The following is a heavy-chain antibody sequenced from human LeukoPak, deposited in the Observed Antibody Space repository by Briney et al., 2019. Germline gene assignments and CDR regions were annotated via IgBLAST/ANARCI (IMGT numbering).Heavy chain of an antibody. Sequence: GESLKISCKGSGYSFTSYWIGWVRQLPGKGLEWMGIIYPGDSDTRYSPSFQGQVTISADNSISTAYLQWSSLKASDTAMYYCASLHRGYGEGNYFDYWGQGTLVTVSS. CDR3: ASLHRGYGEGNYFDY. V-gene: IGHV5-51*01. CDR1: GYSFTSYW. CDR2: IYPGDSDT. J-gene: IGHJ4*02. D-gene: IGHD5-12*01.